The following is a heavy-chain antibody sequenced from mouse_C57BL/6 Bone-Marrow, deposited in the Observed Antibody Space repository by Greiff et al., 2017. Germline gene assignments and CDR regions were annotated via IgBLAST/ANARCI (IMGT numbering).Heavy chain of an antibody. CDR2: IDPETGGT. Sequence: QVQLQQSGAELVRPGASVTLSCKASGYTFTDYEMHWVKQTPVHGLEWIGAIDPETGGTAYNQKFKDKAILTADKSSSTAYMALRSLTSEDSAVYYCTRPSDDYYAMDYWGQGTSVTVSS. D-gene: IGHD3-1*01. V-gene: IGHV1-15*01. J-gene: IGHJ4*01. CDR3: TRPSDDYYAMDY. CDR1: GYTFTDYE.